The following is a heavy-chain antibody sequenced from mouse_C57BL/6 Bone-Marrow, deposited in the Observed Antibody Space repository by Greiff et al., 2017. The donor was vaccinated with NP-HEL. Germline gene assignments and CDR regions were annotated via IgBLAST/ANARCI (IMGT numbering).Heavy chain of an antibody. V-gene: IGHV1-58*01. D-gene: IGHD3-2*02. CDR3: ADSSGYAWFAY. CDR1: GYTFTSYG. J-gene: IGHJ3*01. Sequence: EVKLMESGAELVRPGSSVKMSCKPSGYTFTSYGINWVKQRPGQGLEWIGYIYIGNGYTEYNEKFKGKATLTSDTSSSTAYMQLSSLTSEDSAIYFCADSSGYAWFAYWGQGTLVTVSA. CDR2: IYIGNGYT.